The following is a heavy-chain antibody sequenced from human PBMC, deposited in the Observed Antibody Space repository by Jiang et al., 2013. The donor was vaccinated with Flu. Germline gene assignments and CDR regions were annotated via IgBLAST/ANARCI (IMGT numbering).Heavy chain of an antibody. Sequence: GLVKPSETLSLTCAVSGYSISSGYYWGWIRQPPGKGLEWIGSIYHSGSTYSNPSLKSRVTMSVDTSKNQFSLKLISVTAADTALYYCGRGKYGYVWGVTEGSNWYYDLWGRGTLVTVSS. CDR2: IYHSGST. J-gene: IGHJ2*01. D-gene: IGHD3-16*01. CDR1: GYSISSGYY. V-gene: IGHV4-38-2*01. CDR3: GRGKYGYVWGVTEGSNWYYDL.